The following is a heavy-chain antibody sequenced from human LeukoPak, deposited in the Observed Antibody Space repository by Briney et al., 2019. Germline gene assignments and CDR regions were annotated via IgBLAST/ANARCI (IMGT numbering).Heavy chain of an antibody. CDR3: AKDRYDSSGYYFDY. J-gene: IGHJ4*02. Sequence: GGSLRLSCAASGFTLRTYTMKWVRQAAGKGLECVAAKWYDGSIQYYANSVKGRFTTSRDNSKNTLYLQMNRLRAVETAVYYCAKDRYDSSGYYFDYWGQGTLVTVSS. D-gene: IGHD3-22*01. V-gene: IGHV3-33*06. CDR2: KWYDGSIQ. CDR1: GFTLRTYT.